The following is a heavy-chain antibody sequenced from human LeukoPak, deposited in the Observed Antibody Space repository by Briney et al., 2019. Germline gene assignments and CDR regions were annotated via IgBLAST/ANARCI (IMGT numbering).Heavy chain of an antibody. Sequence: GGSLRLSCAASGFTVISYWMYCVRHALGKGLVWVSRINSDGSSTSYADSVKGRFTMSRDPAQNTLYLQPNHLRAQDTAVYFCARDSGYSYVDYWGQGTLVTVSS. CDR3: ARDSGYSYVDY. V-gene: IGHV3-74*01. D-gene: IGHD5-18*01. J-gene: IGHJ4*02. CDR1: GFTVISYW. CDR2: INSDGSST.